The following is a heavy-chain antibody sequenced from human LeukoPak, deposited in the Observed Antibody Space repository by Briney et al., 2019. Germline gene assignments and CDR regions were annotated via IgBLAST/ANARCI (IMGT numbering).Heavy chain of an antibody. Sequence: PSETLSLTCTVSGGSISCYYWSWIRQPPGKGLEWIGYIYYSGSTNYNPSPKSRVTISVDTSKNQFSLKLSSVTAADTAVYYCARVKDFWSGPDYWGQGTLVTVSS. J-gene: IGHJ4*02. CDR1: GGSISCYY. D-gene: IGHD3-3*01. CDR2: IYYSGST. V-gene: IGHV4-59*01. CDR3: ARVKDFWSGPDY.